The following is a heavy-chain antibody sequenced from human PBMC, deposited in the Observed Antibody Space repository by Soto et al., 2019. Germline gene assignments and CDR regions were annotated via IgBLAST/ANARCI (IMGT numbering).Heavy chain of an antibody. V-gene: IGHV3-33*01. CDR3: ARVDTAMVTLYYYYYGMDV. CDR2: IWYDGSNK. Sequence: GGSLRLSCAASGFTFSSYGMHWVRQAPGKGLEWVAVIWYDGSNKYYADSVKGRFTISRDNSKNTLYLQMNSLRAEDTAVYYCARVDTAMVTLYYYYYGMDVWGQGTTVTVSS. J-gene: IGHJ6*02. D-gene: IGHD5-18*01. CDR1: GFTFSSYG.